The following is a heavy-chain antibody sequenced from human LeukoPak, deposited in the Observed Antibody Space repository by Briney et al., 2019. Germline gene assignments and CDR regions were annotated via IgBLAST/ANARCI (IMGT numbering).Heavy chain of an antibody. CDR2: IIPIFGTA. D-gene: IGHD2-15*01. CDR1: GGTFSSYA. Sequence: ASVKVFCKASGGTFSSYAISWVRQAPGQGLEWMGGIIPIFGTANYAQKFQGRVTITADESTSTAYMELSSLRSEDTAVYYCARGMDGGYYFDYWGQGTLVTVSS. V-gene: IGHV1-69*13. J-gene: IGHJ4*02. CDR3: ARGMDGGYYFDY.